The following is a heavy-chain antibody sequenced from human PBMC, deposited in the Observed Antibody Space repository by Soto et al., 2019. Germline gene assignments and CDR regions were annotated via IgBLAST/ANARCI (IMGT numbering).Heavy chain of an antibody. J-gene: IGHJ4*02. CDR3: ARSPRSSPYFDY. D-gene: IGHD6-13*01. Sequence: PGESLKISCHCSGYTFSNFWIAWVRQLPGKGPEWRGIIYPGDYETRDSPSFHGKVTISADRSIGTAYLQWSSLEASDSSFYFCARSPRSSPYFDYWGQGALVTVSS. CDR2: IYPGDYET. CDR1: GYTFSNFW. V-gene: IGHV5-51*01.